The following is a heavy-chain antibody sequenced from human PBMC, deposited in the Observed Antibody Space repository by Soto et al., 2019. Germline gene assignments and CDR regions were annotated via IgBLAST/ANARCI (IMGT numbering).Heavy chain of an antibody. CDR3: ARDLKLKWNRLSSPYWYFDL. V-gene: IGHV1-18*01. J-gene: IGHJ2*01. CDR2: ISAYNGNT. D-gene: IGHD1-1*01. CDR1: GYTFTSYG. Sequence: ASVKVSCKASGYTFTSYGISWVRQAPGQGLEWMGWISAYNGNTNYAQKLQGRVTMTTDTSTSTAYMELRSLRSDDTAAYYCARDLKLKWNRLSSPYWYFDLWGRGTLVTVSS.